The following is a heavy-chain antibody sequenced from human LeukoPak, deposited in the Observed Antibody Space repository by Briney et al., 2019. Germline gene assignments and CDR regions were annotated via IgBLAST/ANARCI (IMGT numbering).Heavy chain of an antibody. CDR3: ARYWGNWNYDY. V-gene: IGHV3-66*01. Sequence: PGGSLRLSCTASGLTVFTNYLSWVRQAPGKGLEWVSLISSGGSTYYADSVRDRFTISRDNSKNTLYLQMNNLRAEDTAVYYCARYWGNWNYDYWGQGSLVTVSS. J-gene: IGHJ4*02. D-gene: IGHD1-7*01. CDR1: GLTVFTNY. CDR2: ISSGGST.